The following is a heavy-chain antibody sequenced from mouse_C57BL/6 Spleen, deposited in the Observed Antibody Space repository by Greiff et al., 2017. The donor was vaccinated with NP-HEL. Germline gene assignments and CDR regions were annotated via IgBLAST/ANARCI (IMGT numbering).Heavy chain of an antibody. D-gene: IGHD1-1*01. CDR3: ARGGSSYVDYAMDY. CDR2: IDPSDSYT. Sequence: QVQLQQPGAELVMPGASVKLSCKASGYTFTSYWMHWVKQRPGQGLEWIGEIDPSDSYTNYNQKFKGKSTLTVDKSSSTAYMQLSSLTSEDSAVYYCARGGSSYVDYAMDYWGQRTSVTVSS. CDR1: GYTFTSYW. V-gene: IGHV1-69*01. J-gene: IGHJ4*01.